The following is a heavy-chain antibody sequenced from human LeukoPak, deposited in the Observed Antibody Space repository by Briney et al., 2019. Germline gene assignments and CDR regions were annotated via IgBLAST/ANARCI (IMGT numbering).Heavy chain of an antibody. CDR2: INHSGST. CDR3: ARRTPSTCRFDY. J-gene: IGHJ4*02. V-gene: IGHV4-34*01. Sequence: PSETLSLTCAVYGGSFSGYYWSWIRRPPGKGLEWIGEINHSGSTNYNPSLKSRVTISVDTSKNQFSLKLSSVTAADTAVYYCARRTPSTCRFDYWGQGTLVTVSS. D-gene: IGHD4-23*01. CDR1: GGSFSGYY.